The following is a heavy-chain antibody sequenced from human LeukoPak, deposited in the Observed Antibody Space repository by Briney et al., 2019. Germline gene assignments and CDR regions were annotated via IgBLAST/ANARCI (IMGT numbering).Heavy chain of an antibody. D-gene: IGHD5-18*01. CDR1: GFTFSSYA. CDR3: ATQVQLWSPFDY. J-gene: IGHJ4*02. Sequence: GGSLRLSCAASGFTFSSYAMSWVRQAPGRGLEWVSAISGSGGSTYYADSVKGRFTISRDNSKNTLYLQMNSLRAEDTAVYYCATQVQLWSPFDYWGQGTLVTVSS. V-gene: IGHV3-23*01. CDR2: ISGSGGST.